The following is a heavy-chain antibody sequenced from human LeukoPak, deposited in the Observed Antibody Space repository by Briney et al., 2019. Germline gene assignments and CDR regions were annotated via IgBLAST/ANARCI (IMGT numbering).Heavy chain of an antibody. Sequence: ETLSLTCTVSGGSISTSNYYWGWIRQPPGKGLEWVSATSSSDPVTYYADSVRGRFTISRDNSKNTLYLQLNSLRVEDAGVYYCARAPVTSCRGVYCYPFDYWGQGTLVTVSS. J-gene: IGHJ4*02. CDR2: TSSSDPVT. V-gene: IGHV3-23*01. CDR1: GGSISTSNYY. CDR3: ARAPVTSCRGVYCYPFDY. D-gene: IGHD2-21*01.